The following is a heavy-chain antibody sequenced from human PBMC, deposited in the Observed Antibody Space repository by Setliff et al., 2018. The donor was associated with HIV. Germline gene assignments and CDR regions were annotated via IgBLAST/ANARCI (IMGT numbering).Heavy chain of an antibody. D-gene: IGHD6-19*01. Sequence: PGGSLRLSCAASGFTFSSYSMNWVRQAPGKGLEWVSYISSSSSTIYYADSVKGRFTISRDNAKNSLYLQMNSLRGDDTALYYCAKAFTRGYRTGWGGFDYWGQGTRGTVSS. CDR1: GFTFSSYS. CDR2: ISSSSSTI. CDR3: AKAFTRGYRTGWGGFDY. V-gene: IGHV3-48*04. J-gene: IGHJ4*02.